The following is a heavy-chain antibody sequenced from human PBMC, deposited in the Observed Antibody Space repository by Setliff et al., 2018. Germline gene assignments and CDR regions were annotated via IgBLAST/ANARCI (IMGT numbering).Heavy chain of an antibody. J-gene: IGHJ5*02. V-gene: IGHV4-59*04. CDR1: GASITDSY. CDR3: ARHPTGFPNWFDV. CDR2: IYYSGTT. D-gene: IGHD3-9*01. Sequence: PSETLSLTCSVSGASITDSYWNWIRQPPGKGLEWIGSIYYSGTTYYNPSLESRITMSVDTSNNRFSLKLTSVTAADTAVYYCARHPTGFPNWFDVWGQGTLVTVSS.